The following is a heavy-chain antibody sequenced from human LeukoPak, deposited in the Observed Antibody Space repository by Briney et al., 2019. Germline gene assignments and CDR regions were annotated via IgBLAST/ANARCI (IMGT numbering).Heavy chain of an antibody. J-gene: IGHJ3*02. Sequence: GSLRLSCGASGFTFSSYWMSWVRQAPGKGLEWIGYIYYSGSTNYNPSLKSRVTISVDTSKNQFSLKLSSVTAADTAVYYCASHGGRDYYDSSGYLRGAFDIWGQGTMVTVSS. CDR2: IYYSGST. D-gene: IGHD3-22*01. CDR1: GFTFSSYW. V-gene: IGHV4-59*08. CDR3: ASHGGRDYYDSSGYLRGAFDI.